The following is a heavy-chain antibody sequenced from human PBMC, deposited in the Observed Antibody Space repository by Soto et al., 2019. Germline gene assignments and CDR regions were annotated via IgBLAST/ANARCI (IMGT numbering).Heavy chain of an antibody. CDR2: ISYDGSNK. D-gene: IGHD2-15*01. V-gene: IGHV3-30-3*01. CDR1: GFTFSSYA. Sequence: QVQLVESGGGVVQPGRSLRLSCAASGFTFSSYAMHWVRQAPGKGLEWVAVISYDGSNKYYADSVKGRFTISRDNSKNTLYLQMNSLRAEDTAVYYCARDRVATHYYGMDVWGQGTTVTVSS. J-gene: IGHJ6*02. CDR3: ARDRVATHYYGMDV.